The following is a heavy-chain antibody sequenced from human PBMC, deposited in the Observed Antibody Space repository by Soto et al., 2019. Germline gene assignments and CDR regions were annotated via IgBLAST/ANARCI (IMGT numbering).Heavy chain of an antibody. V-gene: IGHV4-59*13. D-gene: IGHD2-21*02. CDR3: ARVCGGDCHNGMDV. CDR2: IYYNGTT. CDR1: GVSISSYY. Sequence: SETLSLTCTVSGVSISSYYWSWIRQPPGKGLEWIGYIYYNGTTNYNPSLKSRVTMSVGTSKNQFSLKLSSVTAADTAVYYCARVCGGDCHNGMDVWGQGTTVTVSS. J-gene: IGHJ6*02.